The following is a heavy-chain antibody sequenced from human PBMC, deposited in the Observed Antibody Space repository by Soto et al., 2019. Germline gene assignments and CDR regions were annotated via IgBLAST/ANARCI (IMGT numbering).Heavy chain of an antibody. V-gene: IGHV1-2*02. CDR2: INPNSGGT. CDR3: ARGYYYDSSDNWFDP. CDR1: GYTFTGYY. Sequence: ASVKVFCKASGYTFTGYYMHWVRQAPGQGLEWMGWINPNSGGTNYAQKFQGRVTMTRDTSISTAYMELSRLRSDDTAVYYCARGYYYDSSDNWFDPWGQGTLVTVSS. J-gene: IGHJ5*02. D-gene: IGHD3-22*01.